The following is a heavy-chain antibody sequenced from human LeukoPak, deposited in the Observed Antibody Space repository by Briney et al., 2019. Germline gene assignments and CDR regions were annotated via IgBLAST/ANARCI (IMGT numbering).Heavy chain of an antibody. CDR3: ARDLFGYSYGYGGDFDY. CDR1: GFTFSSYS. J-gene: IGHJ4*02. V-gene: IGHV3-21*01. CDR2: ISSSSSYI. Sequence: GGSLRLSCAASGFTFSSYSMNWVRQAPGKGLEWVSSISSSSSYIYYADSAKGRFTISRDNAKNSLYLQMNSLRAEDTAVYYCARDLFGYSYGYGGDFDYWGQGTLVTVSS. D-gene: IGHD5-18*01.